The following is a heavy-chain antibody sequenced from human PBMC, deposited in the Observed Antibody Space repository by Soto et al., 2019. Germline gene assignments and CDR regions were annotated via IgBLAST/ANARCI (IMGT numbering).Heavy chain of an antibody. CDR2: IIPIFGTK. Sequence: GASVKVSCKASGGTFSNYAISWVRQAPGQGLEWMGGIIPIFGTKNYAQRFQGRVTITADESTSTAYMELSSLRSEDTAVYYCARVSSSWYKDYFDYWGQGTLVTVSS. CDR3: ARVSSSWYKDYFDY. V-gene: IGHV1-69*13. J-gene: IGHJ4*02. CDR1: GGTFSNYA. D-gene: IGHD6-13*01.